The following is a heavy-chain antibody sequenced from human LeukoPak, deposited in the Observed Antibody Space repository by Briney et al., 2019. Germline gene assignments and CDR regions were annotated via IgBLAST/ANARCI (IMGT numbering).Heavy chain of an antibody. CDR2: VSAGHHA. CDR1: GFTLGGHD. Sequence: GGSLRLSCTASGFTLGGHDMHWVRQTTGDGLEWVAAVSAGHHAFYAGSVKGRFTVSSEDAKNSLYLQMNSLRAGDTAVYYCVREARGYHYTYFDYWGQGSLVTVSS. J-gene: IGHJ4*02. V-gene: IGHV3-13*01. CDR3: VREARGYHYTYFDY. D-gene: IGHD5-18*01.